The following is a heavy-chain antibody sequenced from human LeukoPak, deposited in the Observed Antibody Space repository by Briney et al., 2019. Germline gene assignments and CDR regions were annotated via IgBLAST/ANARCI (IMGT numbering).Heavy chain of an antibody. D-gene: IGHD3-16*01. CDR1: ASRFTFCN. CDR3: ASIAPRVYYVYGFEV. CDR2: INPDNGKT. V-gene: IGHV1-2*02. J-gene: IGHJ3*01. Sequence: ASMSVSFTSAASRFTFCNIPRVRHPPGQGLTWMGWINPDNGKTKYEPRFQGRVTITWDTSINTASVDLNGLRSDATAASYFASIAPRVYYVYGFEVCGQGTVGTVSS.